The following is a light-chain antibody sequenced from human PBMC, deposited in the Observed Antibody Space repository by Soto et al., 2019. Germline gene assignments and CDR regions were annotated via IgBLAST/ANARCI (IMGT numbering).Light chain of an antibody. Sequence: EIVLTQSPGTLSLSPGERATLSCRASQSITKYLAWYQQRPGQSPRLLIYGASSRATGVPDRFSGGGSATDFTLTVSRLEPEDFAVYYCQQYSGSPWTFGQGTKLEIK. CDR1: QSITKY. CDR3: QQYSGSPWT. V-gene: IGKV3-20*01. CDR2: GAS. J-gene: IGKJ2*01.